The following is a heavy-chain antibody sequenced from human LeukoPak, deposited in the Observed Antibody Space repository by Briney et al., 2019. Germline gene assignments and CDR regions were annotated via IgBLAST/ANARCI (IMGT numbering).Heavy chain of an antibody. V-gene: IGHV3-21*01. CDR2: ISSSSSYI. CDR1: GFTFSSYS. CDR3: ARDQAGEIYYSHGMDV. D-gene: IGHD5-24*01. Sequence: GGSLRLSCAASGFTFSSYSMNWVRQAPGKGLEWVSSISSSSSYIYYADSVKGRFTISRDNAKNSLYLQMNSLRAEDTAVYYCARDQAGEIYYSHGMDVWGQGTTVTVSS. J-gene: IGHJ6*02.